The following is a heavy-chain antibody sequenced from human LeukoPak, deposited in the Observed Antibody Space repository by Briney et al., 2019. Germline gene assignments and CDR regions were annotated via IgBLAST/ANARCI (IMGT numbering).Heavy chain of an antibody. CDR2: IRSKANSYAT. CDR3: TGTPDTAMVSYYYYYYYMDV. V-gene: IGHV3-73*01. J-gene: IGHJ6*03. Sequence: PGGSLRLSCAASGFTFSSYAMSWVRQAPGKGLEWVGRIRSKANSYATAYAASVKGRFTISRDDSKNTAYLQMNSLKTEDTAVYYCTGTPDTAMVSYYYYYYYMDVWGKGTTVTVSS. CDR1: GFTFSSYA. D-gene: IGHD5-18*01.